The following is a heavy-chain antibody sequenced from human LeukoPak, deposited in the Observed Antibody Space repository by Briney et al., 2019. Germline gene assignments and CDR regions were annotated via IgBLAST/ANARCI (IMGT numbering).Heavy chain of an antibody. V-gene: IGHV3-21*01. Sequence: GGSLRLSCAASGFTVSTNYMNWVRQAPGKGLEWVSSISSSSSYIYYADSVKGRFTISRDNAKNSLYLQMNSLRAEDTAVYFCARVSSGITHNDWGQGTLVTVSS. CDR2: ISSSSSYI. CDR3: ARVSSGITHND. J-gene: IGHJ4*02. CDR1: GFTVSTNY. D-gene: IGHD3-10*01.